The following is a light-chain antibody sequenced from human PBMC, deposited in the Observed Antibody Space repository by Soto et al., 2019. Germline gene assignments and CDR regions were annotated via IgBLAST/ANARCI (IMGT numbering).Light chain of an antibody. J-gene: IGKJ1*01. CDR3: QQYGGYSWT. Sequence: DIQMTQSPSPLSASVGDRVTITCRASQTISHWLAWYQQKPGKAPNLVIYGVSNLSSGVPSRFSGSGSGTEFPLTISSLRPDEFATYYCQQYGGYSWTFGHGTKVEIK. CDR2: GVS. CDR1: QTISHW. V-gene: IGKV1-5*03.